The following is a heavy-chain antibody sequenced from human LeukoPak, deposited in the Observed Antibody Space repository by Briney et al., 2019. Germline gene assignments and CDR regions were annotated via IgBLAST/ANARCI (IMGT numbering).Heavy chain of an antibody. CDR2: IYYSEST. D-gene: IGHD3-22*01. V-gene: IGHV4-59*01. CDR1: GGSISSYY. J-gene: IGHJ3*02. CDR3: ARVGYYDSSGYDAFGI. Sequence: PSETLSLTCTVSGGSISSYYWSWIRQPPGKGLEWIGYIYYSESTNYNPSLKSRVTISVDTSKNQFSLKLSSVTAADTAVYYCARVGYYDSSGYDAFGIWGQGTMVTVSS.